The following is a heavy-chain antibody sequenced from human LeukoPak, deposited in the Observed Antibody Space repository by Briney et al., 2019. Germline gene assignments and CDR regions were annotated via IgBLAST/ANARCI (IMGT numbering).Heavy chain of an antibody. CDR3: AREEDGLDY. CDR1: GFTFSSYW. CDR2: INSDGSST. D-gene: IGHD4-17*01. V-gene: IGHV3-74*01. J-gene: IGHJ4*02. Sequence: GGSLRLSCAASGFTFSSYWMHWVRQAPGKGLGWVSRINSDGSSTSYADSVKGRFTISRDNARNTLYLQVNSLRAEDTAVYYCAREEDGLDYWGQGTLVTVSS.